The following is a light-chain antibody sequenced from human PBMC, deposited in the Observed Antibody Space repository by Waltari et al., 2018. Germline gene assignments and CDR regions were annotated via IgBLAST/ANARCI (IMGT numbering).Light chain of an antibody. J-gene: IGKJ2*01. CDR1: RTVIDNN. V-gene: IGKV3-20*01. CDR3: QQYGASLPP. CDR2: GAS. Sequence: VVLTQSPGTLSLSPGSRATLSCRASRTVIDNNAAWYQQKPGQAPRLLSYGASKRASDIPHIFGGSGSGTDFTLTISRVEPEDSAVYYCQQYGASLPPFGPGTKLEIK.